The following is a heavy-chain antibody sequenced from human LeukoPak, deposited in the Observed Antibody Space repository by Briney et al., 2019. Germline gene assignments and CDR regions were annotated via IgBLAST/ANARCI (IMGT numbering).Heavy chain of an antibody. CDR2: IYPGDSDT. CDR3: ARLGYNYYYYMDV. Sequence: GASVKVSCKASGYSFTSYWIGWVRQMPGKGLEWMGIIYPGDSDTRYSPSFQGQVTISADKSISTAYLQWSSLKASDTAMYYCARLGYNYYYYMDVWGKGTTVTVSS. V-gene: IGHV5-51*01. J-gene: IGHJ6*03. D-gene: IGHD6-13*01. CDR1: GYSFTSYW.